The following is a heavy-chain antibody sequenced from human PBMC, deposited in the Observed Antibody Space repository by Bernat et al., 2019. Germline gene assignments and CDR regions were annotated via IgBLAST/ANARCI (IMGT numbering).Heavy chain of an antibody. CDR1: GFTFSSYA. CDR3: AKSLGYCSGGSCYDFPDTYYFDY. J-gene: IGHJ4*02. Sequence: EVQLLESGGGLVRPGGSLRLSCAASGFTFSSYAMSWVRQAPGKGLEWVSAISGSGGSTYNTDSVKCRFTSSRDNSKNTLYLQMNSLRAEDTAVYYCAKSLGYCSGGSCYDFPDTYYFDYWGQGTLVTVSS. D-gene: IGHD2-15*01. V-gene: IGHV3-23*01. CDR2: ISGSGGST.